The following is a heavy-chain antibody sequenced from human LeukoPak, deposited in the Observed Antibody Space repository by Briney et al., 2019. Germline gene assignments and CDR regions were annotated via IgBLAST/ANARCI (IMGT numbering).Heavy chain of an antibody. CDR1: GDSISDSY. Sequence: HPSETLSLTCSVSGDSISDSYWSWIRQSPGRGLEWIGYIYYTGGTNYNPSLKSRVTMSVDTSKNQFSLKLNSVTAADTAVYYCARSYSSSRVRYFDHWGRGTLVSVSS. CDR3: ARSYSSSRVRYFDH. CDR2: IYYTGGT. V-gene: IGHV4-59*08. D-gene: IGHD6-13*01. J-gene: IGHJ2*01.